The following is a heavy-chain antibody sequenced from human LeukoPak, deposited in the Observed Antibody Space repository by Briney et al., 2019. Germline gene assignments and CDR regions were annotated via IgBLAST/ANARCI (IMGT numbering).Heavy chain of an antibody. V-gene: IGHV4-34*01. CDR3: ARGSGWFGKLYFPDAFDI. CDR2: INHSGST. J-gene: IGHJ3*02. D-gene: IGHD3-10*01. CDR1: GGSFSGYY. Sequence: PSETLSLTCAVYGGSFSGYYWSWIRQPPGKGLEWIGEINHSGSTNYNPSLKSRVTISVDTSKNQFSLKLSSVTAADTAVYYCARGSGWFGKLYFPDAFDIWGQGTMVTVSS.